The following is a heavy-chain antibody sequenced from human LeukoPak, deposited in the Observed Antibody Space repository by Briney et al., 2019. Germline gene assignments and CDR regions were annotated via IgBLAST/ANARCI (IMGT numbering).Heavy chain of an antibody. CDR2: ISSSSSYI. D-gene: IGHD2-8*02. V-gene: IGHV3-21*01. J-gene: IGHJ3*02. Sequence: GGSLRLSCAASGFTFSSYSMNWDRQAPGKGLQWVSSISSSSSYIYYADSVKGRFTISRDNAKNSLYLQMNSLRAEDTAVYYCARDRAGGGMEDAFDIWGQGTMVTVSS. CDR1: GFTFSSYS. CDR3: ARDRAGGGMEDAFDI.